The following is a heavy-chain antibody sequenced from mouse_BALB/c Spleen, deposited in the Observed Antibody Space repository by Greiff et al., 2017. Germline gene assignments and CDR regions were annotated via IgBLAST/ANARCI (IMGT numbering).Heavy chain of an antibody. CDR2: IWGDGST. CDR1: GFSLTGYG. D-gene: IGHD1-1*01. CDR3: ARAPGYGSSSWFAY. V-gene: IGHV2-6-7*01. J-gene: IGHJ3*01. Sequence: VQVVESGPGLVAPSQSLSITCTVSGFSLTGYGVNWVRQPPGKGLEWLGMIWGDGSTDYNSALKSRLSISKDNSKSQVFLKMNSLQTDDTARYYCARAPGYGSSSWFAYWGQGTLVTVSA.